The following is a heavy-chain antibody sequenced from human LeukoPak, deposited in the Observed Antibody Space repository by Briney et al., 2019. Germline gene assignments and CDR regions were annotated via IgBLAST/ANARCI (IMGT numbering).Heavy chain of an antibody. D-gene: IGHD6-19*01. CDR3: AKVISYSSGWYDDY. J-gene: IGHJ4*02. CDR2: ISGSGGST. Sequence: PGGSLRLSCAASGFTFSSYAMSWVRQAPGKGLEWVSAISGSGGSTYYADSVKGRFTISRDNSKNTLYLQMNSLRAEDTAVYYCAKVISYSSGWYDDYWGQGTLVTVSS. V-gene: IGHV3-23*01. CDR1: GFTFSSYA.